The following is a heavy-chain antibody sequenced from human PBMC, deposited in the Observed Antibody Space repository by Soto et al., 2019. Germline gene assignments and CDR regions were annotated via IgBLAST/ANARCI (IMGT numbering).Heavy chain of an antibody. D-gene: IGHD2-2*01. CDR3: AGRCDGTNCLAHFDY. Sequence: SVKLSCKASGGTFNNYVINWVRQAPGQGLEWMAGIIPIFGTPNYAQKFQGRVTITADKSTSTAYMELNSLRSEDTAVYYCAGRCDGTNCLAHFDYWGQGTLVTVSS. J-gene: IGHJ4*02. CDR2: IIPIFGTP. V-gene: IGHV1-69*06. CDR1: GGTFNNYV.